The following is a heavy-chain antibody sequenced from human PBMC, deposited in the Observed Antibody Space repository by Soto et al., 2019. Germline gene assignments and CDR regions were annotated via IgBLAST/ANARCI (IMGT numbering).Heavy chain of an antibody. J-gene: IGHJ4*02. CDR1: GGTFSSYA. CDR3: ARVSRREYRDNGAYFDY. D-gene: IGHD4-17*01. Sequence: SVKVSCKASGGTFSSYAISWVRQAPGQGLEWMGGIIPIFGTANYAQKFQGRVTITADESTSTAYMELSSLRSEDTAVYYCARVSRREYRDNGAYFDYWGPGTLVTVSS. V-gene: IGHV1-69*13. CDR2: IIPIFGTA.